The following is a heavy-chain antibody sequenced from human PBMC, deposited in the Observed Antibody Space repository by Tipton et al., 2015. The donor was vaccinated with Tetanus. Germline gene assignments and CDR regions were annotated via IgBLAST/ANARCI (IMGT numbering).Heavy chain of an antibody. CDR1: GYTFTSYG. Sequence: QLVQSGAEVKKPGASVKVSCKASGYTFTSYGISWVRQATGQGLEWMGWISAYNGNTNYAQKLQGRVTMTTDTSTSTAYMELRSLRSDDTAVYYCARSSQSLYDTLTQRWFGPWGQGTLVTVYS. J-gene: IGHJ5*02. CDR3: ARSSQSLYDTLTQRWFGP. CDR2: ISAYNGNT. V-gene: IGHV1-18*04. D-gene: IGHD3-16*02.